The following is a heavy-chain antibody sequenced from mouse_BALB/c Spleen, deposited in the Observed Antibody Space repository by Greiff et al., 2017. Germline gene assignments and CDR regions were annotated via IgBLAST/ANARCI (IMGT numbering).Heavy chain of an antibody. V-gene: IGHV1-9*01. J-gene: IGHJ4*01. D-gene: IGHD2-14*01. CDR1: GYTFSSYW. Sequence: QVQLKQSGAELMKPGASVKISCKATGYTFSSYWIEWVKQRPGHGLEWIGEILPGSGSTNYNEKFKGKATFTADTSSNTAYMQLSSLTSEDSAVYYCARGRYERDAMDYWGQGTSVTVSS. CDR2: ILPGSGST. CDR3: ARGRYERDAMDY.